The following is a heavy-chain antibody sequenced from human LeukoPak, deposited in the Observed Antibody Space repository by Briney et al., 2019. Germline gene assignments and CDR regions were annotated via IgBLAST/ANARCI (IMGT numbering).Heavy chain of an antibody. CDR2: TAHRGST. D-gene: IGHD6-19*01. CDR3: ARVARNSGWFFDY. V-gene: IGHV4-38-2*01. Sequence: SETLSLTCDVSGYSISGGYFWGWIRQPPGMGLEWVGSTAHRGSTYYNPSLKGRVSISIDGSKNQFSLSLTSVTAADTAIYYCARVARNSGWFFDYWGQGTLATVSS. J-gene: IGHJ4*02. CDR1: GYSISGGYF.